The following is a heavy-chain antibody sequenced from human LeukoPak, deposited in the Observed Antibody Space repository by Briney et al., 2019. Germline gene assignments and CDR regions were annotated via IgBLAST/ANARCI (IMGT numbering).Heavy chain of an antibody. Sequence: PGRSLRLSCAASGFTFSSYAMHWVRQAPGKGLEWVAVISYDGSNKYYADSVKGRFTISRDNSKNTLYLQMNSLRAEDTAVYYCAGEPAIAVAGGDYYYYGMDVWGQGTTVTVSS. CDR3: AGEPAIAVAGGDYYYYGMDV. V-gene: IGHV3-30-3*01. D-gene: IGHD6-19*01. CDR1: GFTFSSYA. J-gene: IGHJ6*02. CDR2: ISYDGSNK.